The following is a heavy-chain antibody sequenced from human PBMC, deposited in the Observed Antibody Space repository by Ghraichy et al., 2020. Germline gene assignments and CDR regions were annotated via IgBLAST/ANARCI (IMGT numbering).Heavy chain of an antibody. CDR2: IIPDGSEK. Sequence: GGSLRLSCAASGFSFCTYWMSWVRQTPGKGLEWVANIIPDGSEKYYVDSVKGRFTISRDNAQNSLFLQMNSLRGEDTAVYYCARELWSFDMWGPGTVITVSS. CDR3: ARELWSFDM. V-gene: IGHV3-7*01. CDR1: GFSFCTYW. D-gene: IGHD3-16*01. J-gene: IGHJ3*02.